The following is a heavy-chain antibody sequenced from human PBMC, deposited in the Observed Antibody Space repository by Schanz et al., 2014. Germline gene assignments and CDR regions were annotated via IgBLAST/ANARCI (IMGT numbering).Heavy chain of an antibody. CDR2: INPNSGGT. V-gene: IGHV1-2*06. CDR1: GYTFTDYH. Sequence: QVQLVQSGAEVKKPGASVKVSCKSSGYTFTDYHIHWVRQAPGQGLEYMGRINPNSGGTNFAQKFQGRVTMTRDTSITSTYMELNRLTSDDTAVYFCARAGYCRDSGCYSLGIEYWGQGTLVTVSS. D-gene: IGHD2-15*01. J-gene: IGHJ4*02. CDR3: ARAGYCRDSGCYSLGIEY.